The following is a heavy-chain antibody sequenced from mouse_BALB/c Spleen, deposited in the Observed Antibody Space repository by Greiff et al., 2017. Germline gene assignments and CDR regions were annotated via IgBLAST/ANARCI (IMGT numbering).Heavy chain of an antibody. Sequence: EVQLQQSGAELVRPGASVKLSCKASGFNITDYYMHWVKQRPEQGLEWIGWIDPENGNTIYDPKFQGKASITADTSSNTAYLQLSSLTSEDTAVYYCARSGVAYWGQGTLVTVSA. D-gene: IGHD1-1*02. CDR3: ARSGVAY. CDR1: GFNITDYY. J-gene: IGHJ3*01. V-gene: IGHV14-1*02. CDR2: IDPENGNT.